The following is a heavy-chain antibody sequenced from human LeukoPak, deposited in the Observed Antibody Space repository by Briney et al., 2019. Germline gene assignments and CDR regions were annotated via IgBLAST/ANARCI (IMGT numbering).Heavy chain of an antibody. CDR1: GGSFSGYY. Sequence: SETLSLTCAVYGGSFSGYYWSWIRQPPGKGLEWMGEINHSGSTNYNPSLKSRVTISVDTSKNQFSLKLSSVTAADTAVYYCARLDDYGDYGYWGQGTLVTVSS. D-gene: IGHD4-17*01. J-gene: IGHJ4*02. CDR3: ARLDDYGDYGY. V-gene: IGHV4-34*01. CDR2: INHSGST.